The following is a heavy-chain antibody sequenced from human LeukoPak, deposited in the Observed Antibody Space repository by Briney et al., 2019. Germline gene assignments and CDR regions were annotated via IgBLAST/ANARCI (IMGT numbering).Heavy chain of an antibody. V-gene: IGHV3-23*01. CDR1: GFTFSSYA. CDR3: AKDTIRDGYNFYY. D-gene: IGHD5-24*01. Sequence: GGSLRLSCAASGFTFSSYAMSWVRQAPGKGLEWVSGISDSGDITYYADSVKGRFTISRDNSKNTLYLQMNSLRAEDTAVYYCAKDTIRDGYNFYYWGQGTLVTVSS. CDR2: ISDSGDIT. J-gene: IGHJ4*02.